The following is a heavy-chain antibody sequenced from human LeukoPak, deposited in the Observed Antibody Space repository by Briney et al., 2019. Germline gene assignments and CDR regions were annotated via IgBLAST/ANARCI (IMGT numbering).Heavy chain of an antibody. D-gene: IGHD2-21*01. CDR3: VRGVINRNGCDF. J-gene: IGHJ4*02. Sequence: GGSLRLSCAASGFAFSNYWMHWVRQAPGEWRVWVSRIKTDGSSTNYADSVKGRFTISRDNAKNTVYLQMNSLRGEDTAVYYCVRGVINRNGCDFGGQGTLVTVSS. CDR1: GFAFSNYW. V-gene: IGHV3-74*01. CDR2: IKTDGSST.